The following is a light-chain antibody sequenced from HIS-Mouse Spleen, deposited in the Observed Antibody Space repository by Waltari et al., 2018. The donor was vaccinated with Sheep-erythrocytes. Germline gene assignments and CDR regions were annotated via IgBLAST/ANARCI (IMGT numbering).Light chain of an antibody. CDR2: YKSASDK. Sequence: QAVLTQPSSLSASPGASASLTCTFRSGLNVGTYRIYWYQQKPGSPPQYLLRYKSASDKQQGSGVPSRFSGSKDASANAGTLLISGLQSEDEADYYCMIWHSSAWVFGGGTKLTVL. CDR1: SGLNVGTYR. CDR3: MIWHSSAWV. J-gene: IGLJ3*02. V-gene: IGLV5-45*02.